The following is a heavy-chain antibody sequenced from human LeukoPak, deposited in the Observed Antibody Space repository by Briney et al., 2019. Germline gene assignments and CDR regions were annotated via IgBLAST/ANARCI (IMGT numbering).Heavy chain of an antibody. CDR1: GGSFSGYY. D-gene: IGHD2-15*01. J-gene: IGHJ5*02. CDR2: INHSGST. Sequence: PSETLSLTCAVYGGSFSGYYWSWIRQPPGKGLEWIGEINHSGSTNYNPSLKSRVTISVDTSKNQFPLKLSSVTAADAAVYYCARGRKPYCSGGSCYDWFDPWGQGTLVTVSS. CDR3: ARGRKPYCSGGSCYDWFDP. V-gene: IGHV4-34*01.